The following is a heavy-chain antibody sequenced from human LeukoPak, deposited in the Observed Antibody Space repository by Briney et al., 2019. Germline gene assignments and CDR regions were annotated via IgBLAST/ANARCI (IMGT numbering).Heavy chain of an antibody. Sequence: SETLSLTCSVSGDSVTSYYWSWIRQPPGKGLEWIGYVSSDGTTNYTPSLRSRVTMSVDTGKNHISLNLTSLTPADTAIYYCARLDCTGDGCYNHWGRGTLVTV. CDR3: ARLDCTGDGCYNH. J-gene: IGHJ4*02. CDR1: GDSVTSYY. D-gene: IGHD2-8*02. V-gene: IGHV4-59*08. CDR2: VSSDGTT.